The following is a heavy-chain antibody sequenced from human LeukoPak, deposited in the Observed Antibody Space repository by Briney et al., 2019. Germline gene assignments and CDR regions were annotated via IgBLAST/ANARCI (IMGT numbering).Heavy chain of an antibody. J-gene: IGHJ4*02. CDR1: EFIVSSNY. CDR3: ARDYNC. CDR2: IYSGHNT. V-gene: IGHV3-66*01. Sequence: GGSLRLSCAASEFIVSSNYMSWVRQAPGKGLEWVSVIYSGHNTYYADSVKGRFTISRDNSKNTLYLQMNSLRAEDTAVYYCARDYNCWGQGTLVTVSS. D-gene: IGHD3-10*01.